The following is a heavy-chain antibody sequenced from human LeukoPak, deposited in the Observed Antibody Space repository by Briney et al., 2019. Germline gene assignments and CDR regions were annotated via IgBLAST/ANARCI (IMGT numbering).Heavy chain of an antibody. J-gene: IGHJ1*01. V-gene: IGHV5-51*01. CDR1: GYTFSIYW. Sequence: PGESLEISCKASGYTFSIYWIGWVRQMPGKGLEWMGIIYPGDSDTRYSPSFQGQVTISVDKSISTAYLQWSSLKASDTAMYYCARHLGTHSSSGFQHWGQGTLVTVSS. D-gene: IGHD6-13*01. CDR2: IYPGDSDT. CDR3: ARHLGTHSSSGFQH.